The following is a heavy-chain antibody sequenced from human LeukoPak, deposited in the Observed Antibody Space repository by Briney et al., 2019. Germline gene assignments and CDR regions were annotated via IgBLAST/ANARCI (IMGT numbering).Heavy chain of an antibody. CDR1: AASLSNYY. CDR2: ISTSRNT. CDR3: ASPSSGYRYTFDY. J-gene: IGHJ4*02. D-gene: IGHD3-22*01. V-gene: IGHV4-4*09. Sequence: SGTLSLTCAVSAASLSNYYWSWIRPAPQKGLEWVAYISTSRNTNYNPSLNTRVSRSLDTSKNRFSLNLNLVTAAETAVYYCASPSSGYRYTFDYWGQGALVTVSS.